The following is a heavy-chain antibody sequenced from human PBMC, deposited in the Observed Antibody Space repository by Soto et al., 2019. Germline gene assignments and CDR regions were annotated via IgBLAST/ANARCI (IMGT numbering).Heavy chain of an antibody. J-gene: IGHJ4*02. CDR3: ARGRYGDY. V-gene: IGHV1-18*01. CDR1: GYTFTSYG. D-gene: IGHD1-1*01. Sequence: QVHLVQSGAEVRKPGASVKVSCKGSGYTFTSYGIAWVRQAPGQGLEWMGWISAHNDNTNYAQKVQGRVTVTRDTSTSTAYMELRNLRSDDTAVYYSARGRYGDYWGQAALVTVSS. CDR2: ISAHNDNT.